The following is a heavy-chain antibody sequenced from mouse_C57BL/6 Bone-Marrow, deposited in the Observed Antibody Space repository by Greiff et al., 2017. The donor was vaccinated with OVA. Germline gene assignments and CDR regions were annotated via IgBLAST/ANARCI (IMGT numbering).Heavy chain of an antibody. CDR3: ARHPYSSGYGYAMDY. CDR1: GYTFTEYT. V-gene: IGHV1-62-2*01. CDR2: FYPGSGSI. J-gene: IGHJ4*01. Sequence: VQVVESGAELVKPGESVKLSCKASGYTFTEYTIHWVKQRSGQGLEWIGWFYPGSGSIKYNEKFKDKATLTADKSSSTVYMELSRLTSEDSAVYFCARHPYSSGYGYAMDYWGQGTSVTVSS. D-gene: IGHD3-2*02.